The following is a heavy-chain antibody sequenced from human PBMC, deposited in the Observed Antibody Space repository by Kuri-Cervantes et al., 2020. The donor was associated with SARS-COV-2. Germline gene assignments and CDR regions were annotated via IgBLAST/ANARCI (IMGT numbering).Heavy chain of an antibody. Sequence: GESLKISCAASGFTFSSYAMHWVRQAPGKGLEWVAVISYDGSNKYYADSVKGRFTISRDNSKNTLYLQMNSLGAEDTAVYYCARDREFIAARIFDYWGQGTLVTVSS. CDR3: ARDREFIAARIFDY. D-gene: IGHD6-6*01. V-gene: IGHV3-30-3*01. CDR1: GFTFSSYA. J-gene: IGHJ4*02. CDR2: ISYDGSNK.